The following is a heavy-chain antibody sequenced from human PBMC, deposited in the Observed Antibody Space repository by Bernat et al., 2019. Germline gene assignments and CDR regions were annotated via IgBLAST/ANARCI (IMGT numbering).Heavy chain of an antibody. CDR1: GFTFSSDW. V-gene: IGHV3-74*03. CDR2: INSDGSRI. J-gene: IGHJ5*02. D-gene: IGHD3-3*01. Sequence: VQLVQSGGGIVQPGGSLRLSCAASGFTFSSDWMNWVRQAPGKGLVWVAHINSDGSRIKYADSVKGRFTISRDNAKNTLYLQMNSLRAEDTAVYYCTREEDRGTIPYDLWGQGTLVTVSS. CDR3: TREEDRGTIPYDL.